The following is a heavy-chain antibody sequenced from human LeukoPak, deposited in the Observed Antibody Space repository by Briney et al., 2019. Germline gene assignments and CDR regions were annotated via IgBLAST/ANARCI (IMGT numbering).Heavy chain of an antibody. J-gene: IGHJ4*02. CDR2: INPSGGST. CDR1: VYTFTSYY. V-gene: IGHV1-46*01. CDR3: ARGDDYGDYWGLY. D-gene: IGHD4-17*01. Sequence: ASVKVSCKASVYTFTSYYMHCVRHAPGQGLEWMGIINPSGGSTSYAQTLQSRVTITTDTSTSTAYMELRSLISADAAVYYCARGDDYGDYWGLYWGQGALVTVSS.